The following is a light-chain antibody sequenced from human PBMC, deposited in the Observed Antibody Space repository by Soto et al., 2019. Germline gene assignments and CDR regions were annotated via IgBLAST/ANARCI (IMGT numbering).Light chain of an antibody. J-gene: IGKJ1*01. CDR3: QQYGSSPLT. Sequence: EIVLTQSPGTLSLSPGERATLSCRASQILIGNYLVWYQQKPGQAPRLLIYGASSRATGIPDRFSGSGSGTDFTLTINRLEPEDFAVYYCQQYGSSPLTFGQGTKVEIK. CDR2: GAS. V-gene: IGKV3-20*01. CDR1: QILIGNY.